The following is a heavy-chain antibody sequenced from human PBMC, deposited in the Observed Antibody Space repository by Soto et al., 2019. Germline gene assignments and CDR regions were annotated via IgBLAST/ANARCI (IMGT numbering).Heavy chain of an antibody. J-gene: IGHJ4*02. CDR1: GYTFTSYA. V-gene: IGHV1-3*01. CDR2: INAGNGNT. Sequence: QVQLVQSGAEVKKPGASVKVSCKASGYTFTSYAMHWVRQAPGQRLEWMGWINAGNGNTKYSQKFQGRVTITRDTSASTAYMELSSLRSEDTAVYYCARERLALLWFGELFFDYWGQGTLVTVSS. D-gene: IGHD3-10*01. CDR3: ARERLALLWFGELFFDY.